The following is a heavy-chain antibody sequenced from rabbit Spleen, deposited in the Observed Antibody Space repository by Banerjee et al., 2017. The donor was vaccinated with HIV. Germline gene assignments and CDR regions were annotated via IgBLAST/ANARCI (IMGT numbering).Heavy chain of an antibody. J-gene: IGHJ4*01. Sequence: QEQLEESGGGLVKPEGSLTLTCKASGFSFSDRDMMCWVRQAPGKGLEWIGCIYTGSDSTAYASWAKGRFTVSKTSSTTVTLEMTSLTAADTATYFCARGSAAMTMVITGFYLTLWGQGTLVTVS. CDR3: ARGSAAMTMVITGFYLTL. CDR1: GFSFSDRDM. CDR2: IYTGSDST. D-gene: IGHD2-1*01. V-gene: IGHV1S45*01.